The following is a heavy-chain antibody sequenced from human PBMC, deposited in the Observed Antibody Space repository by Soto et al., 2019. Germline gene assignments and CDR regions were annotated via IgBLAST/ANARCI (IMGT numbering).Heavy chain of an antibody. CDR3: ARARMVRGIIYYYGMDV. Sequence: QVQLQESGPGLVKSSQTLSLTCTVSGGSISSDGNYWSWIRRHPGKGLEWIGYIYYSGSTNYNPSLQSRVTLSVDPSKNQFSLKLNSVTAAYTAVYYCARARMVRGIIYYYGMDVWGQGTTVTVSS. J-gene: IGHJ6*02. D-gene: IGHD3-10*01. V-gene: IGHV4-31*03. CDR1: GGSISSDGNY. CDR2: IYYSGST.